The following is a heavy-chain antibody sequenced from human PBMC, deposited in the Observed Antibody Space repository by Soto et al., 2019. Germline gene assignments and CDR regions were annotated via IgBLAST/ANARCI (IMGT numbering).Heavy chain of an antibody. CDR3: AKDQVGRIVATMIDY. CDR1: GFTFSSYA. V-gene: IGHV3-23*01. D-gene: IGHD5-12*01. CDR2: ISGGGGST. J-gene: IGHJ4*02. Sequence: EVQLLESGGGLVQPGGSLRLSCAASGFTFSSYAMSWVRQAPGKGLEWVSAISGGGGSTYYADSVKGRFTISRDNSKNTLYLQMNSLRAEDTAVYYCAKDQVGRIVATMIDYWGQGTLVTVSS.